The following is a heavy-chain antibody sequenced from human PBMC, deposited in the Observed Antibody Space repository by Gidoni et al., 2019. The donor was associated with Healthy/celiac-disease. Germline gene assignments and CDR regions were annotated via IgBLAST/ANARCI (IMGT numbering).Heavy chain of an antibody. CDR2: IIPIFGTA. J-gene: IGHJ5*02. Sequence: QVQLVQSGAEVKKPGSSVKVSCKASGGTFSSYALSWVRQAPGQGLEWMGGIIPIFGTAHYAQKFQGRVTITADESTSTAYMELSSLRSEDTAVYYCARDAGGYDFWSGYYISWFDPWGQGTLVTVSS. CDR1: GGTFSSYA. CDR3: ARDAGGYDFWSGYYISWFDP. D-gene: IGHD3-3*01. V-gene: IGHV1-69*01.